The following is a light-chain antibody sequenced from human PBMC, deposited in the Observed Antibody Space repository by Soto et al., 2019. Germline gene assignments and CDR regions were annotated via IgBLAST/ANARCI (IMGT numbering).Light chain of an antibody. CDR3: QSYDSSMSGSRV. V-gene: IGLV1-40*01. Sequence: QSLLTQPPSVSGAPGQRVTLSCTGSSSNIGAGYDVHWYQQLPGTAPKLLIYGNSNRPSGVPDRFSGSKSGTSASLAITGLQAEDEADYYCQSYDSSMSGSRVLGNGTKVTVL. CDR1: SSNIGAGYD. CDR2: GNS. J-gene: IGLJ1*01.